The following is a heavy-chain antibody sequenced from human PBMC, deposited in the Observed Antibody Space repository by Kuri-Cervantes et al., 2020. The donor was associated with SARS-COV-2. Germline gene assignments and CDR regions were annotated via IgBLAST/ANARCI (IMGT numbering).Heavy chain of an antibody. D-gene: IGHD3-3*01. CDR3: ARAGFWVGYVDC. Sequence: GESLKIPCAASGFTVSSNYMSWVRQAPGKGLEWVSVIYSGGSTYYADSVKGRFTISRDNSKNTLYLQMNSLRADDTAVYSCARAGFWVGYVDCWGQGTLVTVSS. J-gene: IGHJ4*02. CDR1: GFTVSSNY. V-gene: IGHV3-66*02. CDR2: IYSGGST.